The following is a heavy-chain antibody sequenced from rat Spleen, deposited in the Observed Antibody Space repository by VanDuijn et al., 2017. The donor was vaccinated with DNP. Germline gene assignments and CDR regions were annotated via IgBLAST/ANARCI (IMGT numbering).Heavy chain of an antibody. D-gene: IGHD4-3*01. J-gene: IGHJ2*01. CDR1: GFAFNNYW. V-gene: IGHV5-31*01. Sequence: EVQLLESGGDLVQPGRSLKVSCVTSGFAFNNYWMTWIRQIPGKGLEWVASISTGGGNSFYTDSVKGRFIISRDNAKNTLDLQMNSLRSEDTATYYCVRWNSGHFDYWGQGVMVTVSS. CDR2: ISTGGGNS. CDR3: VRWNSGHFDY.